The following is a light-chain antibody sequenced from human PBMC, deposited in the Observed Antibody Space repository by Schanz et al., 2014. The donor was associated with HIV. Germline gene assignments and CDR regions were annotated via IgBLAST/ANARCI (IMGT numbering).Light chain of an antibody. CDR1: RGDVGDHNY. Sequence: QSVLTQPASVSGSPGQSITISCTGVRGDVGDHNYVSWYKQQPGKAPKLLLYDVTSRPSGISPRFSGSKSGNTASLTISGLQAEDEGDYYCSSCTTSNTLVFGGGTKVTVL. CDR2: DVT. CDR3: SSCTTSNTLV. V-gene: IGLV2-14*03. J-gene: IGLJ3*02.